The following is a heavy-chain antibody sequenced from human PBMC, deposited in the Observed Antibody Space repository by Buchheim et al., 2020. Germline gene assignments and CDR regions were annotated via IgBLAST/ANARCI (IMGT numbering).Heavy chain of an antibody. D-gene: IGHD6-19*01. J-gene: IGHJ6*02. V-gene: IGHV1-8*01. CDR2: MNPNSGNT. CDR1: GYTFTSYD. CDR3: AKDVGPGIAVAGTRLYYYYGMDV. Sequence: QVQLVQSGAEVKKPGASVKVSCKASGYTFTSYDINWVRQATGQGLEWMGWMNPNSGNTGYAQKFQGRVTMTRNTSISTAYMELSSLRSEDTAVYYCAKDVGPGIAVAGTRLYYYYGMDVWGQGTT.